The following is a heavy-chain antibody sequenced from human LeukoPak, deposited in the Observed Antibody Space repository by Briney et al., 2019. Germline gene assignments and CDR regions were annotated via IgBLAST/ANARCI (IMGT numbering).Heavy chain of an antibody. Sequence: GGSLRLSCAASGFTFSSYAMSWVRQAPGKGLEWVSSISSSSLYIYYADSVKGRFTISRDNAKNSLYLQMSSLRAEDTAVYYCAREERDGYNYYWYFDLWGRGTLVTVSS. J-gene: IGHJ2*01. D-gene: IGHD5-24*01. CDR1: GFTFSSYA. V-gene: IGHV3-21*01. CDR3: AREERDGYNYYWYFDL. CDR2: ISSSSLYI.